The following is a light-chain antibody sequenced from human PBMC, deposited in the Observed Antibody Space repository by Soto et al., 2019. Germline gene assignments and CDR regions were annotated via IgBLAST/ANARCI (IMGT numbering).Light chain of an antibody. CDR2: EVS. CDR1: SGDIGGYNY. Sequence: QSALTQPPSASGSPGQSVTISCTGTSGDIGGYNYVSWYQQHPGKAPKLMISEVSERRSGVPDRFSGSNSGNTASLTVSGLQGEDEADYYFSSYAGSNNLVFGGGTKLTVL. V-gene: IGLV2-8*01. CDR3: SSYAGSNNLV. J-gene: IGLJ3*02.